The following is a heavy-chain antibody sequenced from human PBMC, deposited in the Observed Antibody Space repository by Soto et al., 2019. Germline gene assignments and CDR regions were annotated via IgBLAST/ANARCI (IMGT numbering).Heavy chain of an antibody. Sequence: QVQLQESGPGLVKPSQTLSLTCTVSGGSISSGGYYWSWIRQHPGKGLEWIGNIYYSGSTYYNPSLKSRVSVSVDTSKNQFSLKLSSVTAADTAVYYCARVNYSGSGGYSNWCDYWGQGTLVTVSS. V-gene: IGHV4-31*03. D-gene: IGHD3-10*01. CDR2: IYYSGST. CDR3: ARVNYSGSGGYSNWCDY. J-gene: IGHJ4*02. CDR1: GGSISSGGYY.